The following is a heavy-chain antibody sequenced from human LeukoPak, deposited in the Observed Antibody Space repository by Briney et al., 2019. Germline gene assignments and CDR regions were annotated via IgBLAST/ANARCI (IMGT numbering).Heavy chain of an antibody. J-gene: IGHJ4*02. CDR3: VRRIGRDS. D-gene: IGHD2/OR15-2a*01. Sequence: GGSLRLSCTASGLTFTNFTMNWIRQAPRRGPEWISAIRSDTASTFYADSVKGRFTISRDNAKNSLYLLMNSLRVEDTAVYYCVRRIGRDSWGQGTQVTVSS. CDR2: IRSDTAST. V-gene: IGHV3-48*01. CDR1: GLTFTNFT.